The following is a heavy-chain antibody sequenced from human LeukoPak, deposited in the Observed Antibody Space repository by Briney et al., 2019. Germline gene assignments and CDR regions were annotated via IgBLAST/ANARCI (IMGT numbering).Heavy chain of an antibody. V-gene: IGHV4-34*01. CDR2: INHSGST. Sequence: SETLSLTCAVYGGSFXGYXXSWXXQXXGKGLEWIGEINHSGSTNYNTSLKXRVTISVDTSKNQFSLKLSSVTAADTAVYYCAITPATTIFGVVRRNWFDPWGQGTLVTVSS. D-gene: IGHD3-3*01. CDR1: GGSFXGYX. CDR3: AITPATTIFGVVRRNWFDP. J-gene: IGHJ5*02.